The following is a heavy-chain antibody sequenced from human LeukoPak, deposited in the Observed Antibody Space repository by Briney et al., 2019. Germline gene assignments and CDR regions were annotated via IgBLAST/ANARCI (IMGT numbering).Heavy chain of an antibody. CDR2: ISGSVGST. CDR1: GFTFSSYA. CDR3: AKDGPAYCSSTSCYIRFGYFQQ. Sequence: GGSLRLSCAASGFTFSSYAMSWVRQAPGKGLEWVSAISGSVGSTYYADSVKGRFTISRDNSKNTLYLQVNSLRAEDTAVYYCAKDGPAYCSSTSCYIRFGYFQQWGQGTLVTVS. V-gene: IGHV3-23*01. D-gene: IGHD2-2*02. J-gene: IGHJ1*01.